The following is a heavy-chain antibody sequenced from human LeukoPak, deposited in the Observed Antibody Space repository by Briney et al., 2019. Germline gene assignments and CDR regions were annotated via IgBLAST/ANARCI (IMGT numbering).Heavy chain of an antibody. J-gene: IGHJ4*02. V-gene: IGHV3-48*01. CDR3: AKDRSCINDVCHGDVDY. Sequence: GGSLRLSCAASGFTFSSYNMNWVRQAPGKGLEWVSYISGSSSSNSIYYAESVKGRFTISRDNAKNTVYLQMNSLRAEDTAVYYCAKDRSCINDVCHGDVDYWGQGTLVTVSS. CDR2: ISGSSSSNSI. CDR1: GFTFSSYN. D-gene: IGHD2-8*01.